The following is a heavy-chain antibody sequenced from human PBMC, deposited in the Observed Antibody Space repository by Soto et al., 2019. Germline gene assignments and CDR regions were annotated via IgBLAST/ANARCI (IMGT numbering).Heavy chain of an antibody. V-gene: IGHV4-31*03. Sequence: SETLSLTCTVSGGSISSGGYYWSWIRQHPGKGLEWIGYIYYSGSTYYNPSLKSRVTISVDTSKNQFSLKLSSVTAADTAVYYCARGPYCSSNSCHQQTPYYYGMDVWGQGTTVTVSS. D-gene: IGHD2-2*01. CDR1: GGSISSGGYY. CDR2: IYYSGST. J-gene: IGHJ6*02. CDR3: ARGPYCSSNSCHQQTPYYYGMDV.